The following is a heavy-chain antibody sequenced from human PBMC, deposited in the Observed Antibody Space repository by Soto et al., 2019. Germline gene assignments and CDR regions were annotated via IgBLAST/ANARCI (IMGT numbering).Heavy chain of an antibody. D-gene: IGHD6-13*01. CDR2: IYYSGST. CDR3: ARHYSSSPIGYIDY. V-gene: IGHV4-59*08. CDR1: GGSGWSFSGYY. J-gene: IGHJ4*02. Sequence: SETLSLTCAVYGGSGWSFSGYYWSWIRQPPGKGLEWIGYIYYSGSTNYNPSLKSRVTISVDTSKNQFSLKLSSVTAADTAVYYCARHYSSSPIGYIDYWGQGTLVTVSS.